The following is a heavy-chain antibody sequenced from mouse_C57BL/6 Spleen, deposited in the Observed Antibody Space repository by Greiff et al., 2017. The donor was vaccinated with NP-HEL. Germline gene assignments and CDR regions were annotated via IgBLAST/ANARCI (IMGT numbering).Heavy chain of an antibody. Sequence: VKLMESGAELVRPGTSVKMSCKASGYTFTNYWIGWAKQRPGPGLVGIGDIYPGGGFTKSNEKFKGKATLTADKSSSTAYMQFSSLTSEDSAIYYCARGEGYAMDYWGQGTSVTVSS. V-gene: IGHV1-63*01. CDR3: ARGEGYAMDY. CDR1: GYTFTNYW. J-gene: IGHJ4*01. CDR2: IYPGGGFT.